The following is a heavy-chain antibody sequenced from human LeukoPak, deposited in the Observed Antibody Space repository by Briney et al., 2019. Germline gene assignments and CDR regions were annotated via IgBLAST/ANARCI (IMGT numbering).Heavy chain of an antibody. Sequence: GGSLRLSCVTSGFSFSTYDMSWVRQAPGKGLEWVSGITANTRGSITYYADSVKGRFTISRDSSKDTLYLQMNSLRAEDTAVYFCARGGYFSLDYWGQGTLVTVSS. V-gene: IGHV3-23*01. CDR2: ITANTRGSIT. J-gene: IGHJ4*02. D-gene: IGHD2/OR15-2a*01. CDR3: ARGGYFSLDY. CDR1: GFSFSTYD.